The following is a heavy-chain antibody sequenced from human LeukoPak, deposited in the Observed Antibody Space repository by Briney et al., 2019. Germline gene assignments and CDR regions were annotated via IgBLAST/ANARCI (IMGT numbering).Heavy chain of an antibody. Sequence: ASVKVSCKASGYTFTTYGISWVRQAPGQGLEWMGWISAYTGNTNYAQNLQSRVTMTTDTSTTTAYMELRSLTSDDTAVYYCARRIVGATGSDYWGQGTLVTVSS. V-gene: IGHV1-18*01. J-gene: IGHJ4*02. CDR1: GYTFTTYG. CDR3: ARRIVGATGSDY. CDR2: ISAYTGNT. D-gene: IGHD1-26*01.